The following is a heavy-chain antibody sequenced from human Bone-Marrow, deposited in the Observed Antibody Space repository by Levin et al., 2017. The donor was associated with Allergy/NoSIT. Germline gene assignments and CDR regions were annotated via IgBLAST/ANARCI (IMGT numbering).Heavy chain of an antibody. CDR3: ARDHAMTLDY. CDR2: VYYTGST. Sequence: SETLSLNCTVSGGSVSSGIHYWSWIRQPPGKGLEWIGYVYYTGSTKYNSSLKSRVTISIDRSKNQFSLKLSSVTAADTAIYYCARDHAMTLDYWGQGTLVTVSS. J-gene: IGHJ4*02. CDR1: GGSVSSGIHY. V-gene: IGHV4-61*01. D-gene: IGHD2-21*02.